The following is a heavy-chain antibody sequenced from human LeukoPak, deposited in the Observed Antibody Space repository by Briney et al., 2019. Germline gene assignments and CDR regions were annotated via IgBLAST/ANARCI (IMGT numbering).Heavy chain of an antibody. V-gene: IGHV3-30-3*01. CDR2: ISYDGSNK. D-gene: IGHD6-13*01. J-gene: IGHJ4*02. CDR1: GFTFSSYA. CDR3: ARPPIAAAGTQVYFDY. Sequence: GGSLRLSCAASGFTFSSYAMHWVRQAPGKGLEWVAVISYDGSNKYYADSVKGRFTISRDNSKNTLYLQMNSLRAEDTVVYYCARPPIAAAGTQVYFDYWGQGTLVTVSS.